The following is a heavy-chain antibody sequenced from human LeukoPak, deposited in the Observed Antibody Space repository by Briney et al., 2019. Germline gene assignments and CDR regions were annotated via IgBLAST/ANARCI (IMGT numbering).Heavy chain of an antibody. CDR3: ASPARYNYGRFDY. D-gene: IGHD5-18*01. J-gene: IGHJ4*02. V-gene: IGHV4-34*01. Sequence: SETLSLTCAVYGGSFSGYYWSWIRQPPGKGLEWIGEINHSGSTNYNPSLKSRVTISVDTSKNQFSLKLSSVTAADTAVYYCASPARYNYGRFDYWGQGTLVTVSS. CDR2: INHSGST. CDR1: GGSFSGYY.